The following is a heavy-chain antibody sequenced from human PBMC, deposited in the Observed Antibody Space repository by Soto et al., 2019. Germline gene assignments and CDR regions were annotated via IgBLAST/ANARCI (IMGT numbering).Heavy chain of an antibody. D-gene: IGHD3-3*01. CDR2: IYYSGST. Sequence: ASETLSLTCTDSGGSISSSSYYWGWIRQPPGKGLEWIGSIYYSGSTYYNPSLKSRVTISVDTSKNQFSLKLSSVTAADTAVYYCARHTAIFGVVIHPYPYNWFDPWGQGTLVTVSS. V-gene: IGHV4-39*01. CDR1: GGSISSSSYY. J-gene: IGHJ5*02. CDR3: ARHTAIFGVVIHPYPYNWFDP.